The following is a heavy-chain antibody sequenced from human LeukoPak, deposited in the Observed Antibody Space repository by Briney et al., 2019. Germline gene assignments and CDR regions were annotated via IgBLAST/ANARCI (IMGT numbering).Heavy chain of an antibody. J-gene: IGHJ4*02. CDR1: GFTFSSYG. CDR2: ISGSGGST. D-gene: IGHD3-16*02. CDR3: AKSPLMITFGGVIVSSDGYFDY. Sequence: GGSLRLSYAASGFTFSSYGMSWVRQAPGKGLEWVSAISGSGGSTYYADSVKGRFTISRDNSKNTLYLQMNSLRAEDTAVYYCAKSPLMITFGGVIVSSDGYFDYWGQGTLVTVSS. V-gene: IGHV3-23*01.